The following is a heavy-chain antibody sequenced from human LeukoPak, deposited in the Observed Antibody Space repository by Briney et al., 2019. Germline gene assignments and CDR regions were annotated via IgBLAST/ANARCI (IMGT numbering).Heavy chain of an antibody. Sequence: PSETLSLTCTVSGVSISSSSYYWGWIRQPPGKGLEWIGSIYYSGSTYYNPSLKSRVTISVDTSKNQFSLKLSSVTAADTAVYYCARRSLVPAAYFGYWGQGTLVTVSS. V-gene: IGHV4-39*01. D-gene: IGHD2-2*01. CDR1: GVSISSSSYY. CDR2: IYYSGST. CDR3: ARRSLVPAAYFGY. J-gene: IGHJ4*02.